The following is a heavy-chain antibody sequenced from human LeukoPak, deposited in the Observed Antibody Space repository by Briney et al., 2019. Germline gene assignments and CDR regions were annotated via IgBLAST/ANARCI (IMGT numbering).Heavy chain of an antibody. Sequence: GGSLRLSCAASGFTFSSYAMSWVRQAPGKGLEWVSAISGSGGSTYYADSAKGRFTISRDNSKNTLYLQMNSLRAEDTALYYCAIREMYSSGWCLGYWGQGTLVTVSS. J-gene: IGHJ4*02. CDR2: ISGSGGST. V-gene: IGHV3-23*01. CDR1: GFTFSSYA. CDR3: AIREMYSSGWCLGY. D-gene: IGHD6-19*01.